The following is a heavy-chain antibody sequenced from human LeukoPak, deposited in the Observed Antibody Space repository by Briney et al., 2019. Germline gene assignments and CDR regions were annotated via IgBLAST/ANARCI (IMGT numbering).Heavy chain of an antibody. CDR2: IYYSGST. CDR3: ARVAGQDWFDP. Sequence: SQTLSLTCTVSGGSISSGGYYWSWIRQHPGKGLEWIGYIYYSGSTYYNPSLKSRVTISVDTSKNQFSLKLSSVTAADTAVYDRARVAGQDWFDPWGQGTLVTVSS. V-gene: IGHV4-31*03. J-gene: IGHJ5*02. CDR1: GGSISSGGYY.